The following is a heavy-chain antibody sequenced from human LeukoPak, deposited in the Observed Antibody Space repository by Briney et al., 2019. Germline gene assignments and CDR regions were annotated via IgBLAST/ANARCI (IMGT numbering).Heavy chain of an antibody. Sequence: GGSLRLSCAASGFTVSSNYMSWVRQAPGKGLEWVSVIYSGGSTYYADSVKGRFTISRDNSKNTLYLQMNSLRAEDTAVYYCAKESHGLYSSSSREYFQHWGQGTLVTVSS. D-gene: IGHD6-6*01. CDR1: GFTVSSNY. J-gene: IGHJ1*01. CDR3: AKESHGLYSSSSREYFQH. V-gene: IGHV3-53*01. CDR2: IYSGGST.